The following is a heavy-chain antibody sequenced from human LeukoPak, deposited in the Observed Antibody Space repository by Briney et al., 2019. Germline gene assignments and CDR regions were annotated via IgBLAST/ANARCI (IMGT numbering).Heavy chain of an antibody. CDR2: IHYSEST. CDR1: GGSISGFY. Sequence: SETLSLTCTVSGGSISGFYWSWIRQPPGKGLEWIAYIHYSESTNCNASLKSRVTISVDTSKNQFSLKLASVTAADTAVYYCARRGYNYGNWFDPWGQGTLVTVSS. V-gene: IGHV4-59*01. D-gene: IGHD5-18*01. CDR3: ARRGYNYGNWFDP. J-gene: IGHJ5*02.